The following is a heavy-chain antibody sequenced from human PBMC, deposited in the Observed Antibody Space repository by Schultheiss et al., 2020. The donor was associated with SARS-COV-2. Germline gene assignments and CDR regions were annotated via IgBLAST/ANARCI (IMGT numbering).Heavy chain of an antibody. Sequence: SQTLSLTCTVPGGSISSYYWSWIRQPPGKGLEWIGYIYYSGSTNYNPSLKSRVTISVDTSKNQFSLKLSSVTAADTAVYYCARGGGYCSSISCYMSGYYMGVWGKGTAVTGSS. D-gene: IGHD2-2*02. CDR1: GGSISSYY. V-gene: IGHV4-59*12. CDR3: ARGGGYCSSISCYMSGYYMGV. J-gene: IGHJ6*03. CDR2: IYYSGST.